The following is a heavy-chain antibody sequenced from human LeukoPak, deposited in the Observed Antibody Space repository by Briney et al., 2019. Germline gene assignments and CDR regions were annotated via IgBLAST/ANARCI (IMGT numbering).Heavy chain of an antibody. D-gene: IGHD3-22*01. J-gene: IGHJ4*02. V-gene: IGHV3-43*02. CDR3: AKDEGTMTPDY. Sequence: QPGGPLRLSCAASGFPFDDYAMHWVRKAPGKGLEGVSFFSGDGGSTYYADSVKGRFTISRDNSKNSLYLQMNSLRTEDTALYYCAKDEGTMTPDYWGQGTLVTVSS. CDR2: FSGDGGST. CDR1: GFPFDDYA.